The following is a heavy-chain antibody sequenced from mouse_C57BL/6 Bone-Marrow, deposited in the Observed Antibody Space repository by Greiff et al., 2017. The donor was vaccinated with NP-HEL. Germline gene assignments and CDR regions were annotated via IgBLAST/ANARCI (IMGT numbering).Heavy chain of an antibody. V-gene: IGHV1-64*01. CDR3: ARWAYGYDVYYAMDY. Sequence: VQLQQSGAELVKPGASVKLSCKASGYTFTSYWMHWVKQRPGQGLEWIGMIHPNSGSTNYNEKFKSKATLTVDKSSSTAYMQLSSLTSEDSAVYYCARWAYGYDVYYAMDYWGQGTSVTVSS. CDR2: IHPNSGST. D-gene: IGHD2-2*01. CDR1: GYTFTSYW. J-gene: IGHJ4*01.